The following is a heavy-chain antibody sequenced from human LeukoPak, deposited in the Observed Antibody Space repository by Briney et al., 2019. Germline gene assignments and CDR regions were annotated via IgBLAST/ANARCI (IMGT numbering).Heavy chain of an antibody. CDR1: GFTFTTYT. Sequence: GGSLSLSCAASGFTFTTYTMNWVRQAPGKGLEWVSSISSSSSYIYYADSVKGRFTISRDNAKNSLYLQMNSLRAEDTAVYYCARIYSSSSSRGAFDIWGQGTMVTVSS. CDR2: ISSSSSYI. J-gene: IGHJ3*02. CDR3: ARIYSSSSSRGAFDI. D-gene: IGHD6-6*01. V-gene: IGHV3-21*01.